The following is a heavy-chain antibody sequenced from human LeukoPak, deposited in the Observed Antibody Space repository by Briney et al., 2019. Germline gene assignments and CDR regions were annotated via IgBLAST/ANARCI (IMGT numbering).Heavy chain of an antibody. CDR2: ISSSGSTI. CDR3: ARPRDYYYYMDV. Sequence: GGSLRLSCTASGFTFGDYAMSWVRQAPGKGLEWVSYISSSGSTIYYADSVKGRFTISRDNAKNSLYLQMNSLRAEDTAVYYCARPRDYYYYMDVWGKGTTVTVSS. J-gene: IGHJ6*03. V-gene: IGHV3-11*04. CDR1: GFTFGDYA.